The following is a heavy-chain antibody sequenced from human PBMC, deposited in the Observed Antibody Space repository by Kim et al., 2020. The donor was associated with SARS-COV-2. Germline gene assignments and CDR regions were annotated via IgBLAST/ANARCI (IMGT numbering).Heavy chain of an antibody. D-gene: IGHD3-9*01. Sequence: QGRVTMTRNTSISTAYMELSSLRSEDTAVYYCARGVGVLRYFDWLPDFDYWGQGTLVTVSS. CDR3: ARGVGVLRYFDWLPDFDY. J-gene: IGHJ4*02. V-gene: IGHV1-8*01.